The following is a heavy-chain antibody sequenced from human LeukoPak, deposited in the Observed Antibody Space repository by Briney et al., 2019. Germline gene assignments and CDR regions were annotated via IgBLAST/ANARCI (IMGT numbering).Heavy chain of an antibody. CDR1: GFTFSSYT. D-gene: IGHD2-21*02. CDR3: ARDRGAYCGGDCYLGFDY. CDR2: MPGRSGYI. V-gene: IGHV3-21*01. Sequence: GDSLKISCAASGFTFSSYTMNWVRQAPGKGLEWVSSMPGRSGYIPDADSVKGRFTISRDNAKKSLYLQMNSLTAEDTAVYYCARDRGAYCGGDCYLGFDYWGRGTLVTVSS. J-gene: IGHJ4*01.